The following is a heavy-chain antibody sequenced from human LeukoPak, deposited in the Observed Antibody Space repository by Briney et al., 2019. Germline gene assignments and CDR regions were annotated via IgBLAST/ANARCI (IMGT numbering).Heavy chain of an antibody. J-gene: IGHJ4*02. Sequence: GGSLRLSCAASGFTFSDYYMSWIRQAPGKGLEWVSYISSSGSTIYYADSVKGRFTISRDNAKNSLYLQMNSLRAEDTAVYYFARVRAAMVSDYWGQGTLVTVSS. V-gene: IGHV3-11*01. CDR3: ARVRAAMVSDY. D-gene: IGHD5-18*01. CDR1: GFTFSDYY. CDR2: ISSSGSTI.